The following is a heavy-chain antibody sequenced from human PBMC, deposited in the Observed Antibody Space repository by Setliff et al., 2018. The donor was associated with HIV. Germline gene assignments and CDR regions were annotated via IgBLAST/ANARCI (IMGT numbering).Heavy chain of an antibody. CDR2: IYHSEYT. V-gene: IGHV4-4*02. CDR3: ARGHCSGTNCYGVDYYGRDV. D-gene: IGHD2-2*01. Sequence: PSETLSLTCAVSGGSISSSNWWSWVRQPPGKGLEWIGEIYHSEYTNYNASLKSRVSMSVDKSKNQFSLKLTSVTVADTAVYYCARGHCSGTNCYGVDYYGRDVWGQGTTVTV. J-gene: IGHJ6*02. CDR1: GGSISSSNW.